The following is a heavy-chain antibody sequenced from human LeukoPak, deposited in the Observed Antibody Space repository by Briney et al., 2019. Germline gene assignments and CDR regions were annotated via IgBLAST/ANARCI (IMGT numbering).Heavy chain of an antibody. D-gene: IGHD3-22*01. Sequence: GGSLRLSCAASGFTFDDYAMHWIRQAPGKGLEWVSGISWNSGSIGYADSVKGRFTISRDNSKNTLYLQMNSLRAEDTAVYYCAKDDYYDTSGYRDWGQGTLVTVSS. CDR2: ISWNSGSI. J-gene: IGHJ4*02. CDR1: GFTFDDYA. CDR3: AKDDYYDTSGYRD. V-gene: IGHV3-9*01.